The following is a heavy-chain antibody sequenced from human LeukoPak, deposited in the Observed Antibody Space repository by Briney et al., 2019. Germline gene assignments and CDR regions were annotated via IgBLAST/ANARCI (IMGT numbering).Heavy chain of an antibody. V-gene: IGHV3-23*01. Sequence: PGGSLRLSCPASGCTFNTYGMSWVRQAPGKGLAWVSAITGRGGRTYYADSVKGRFTISSDNSMKTLSLQMNSMRVEDTAVYYCAKEYTGSFSPSPPYFDNWGQGTLVTVSS. CDR1: GCTFNTYG. D-gene: IGHD1-26*01. J-gene: IGHJ4*02. CDR2: ITGRGGRT. CDR3: AKEYTGSFSPSPPYFDN.